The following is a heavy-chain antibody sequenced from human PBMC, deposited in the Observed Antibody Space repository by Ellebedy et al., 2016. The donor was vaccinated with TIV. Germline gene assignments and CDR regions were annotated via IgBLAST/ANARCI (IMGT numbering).Heavy chain of an antibody. CDR2: LYSGGYP. CDR3: ARDYIGAGYHSDSSGHYKVHYFDY. V-gene: IGHV3-53*01. D-gene: IGHD3-22*01. J-gene: IGHJ4*02. Sequence: GESLKISXAASGFTVSTNYMSWVRQAPGKGLEWVSVLYSGGYPNYADSGGGRFTISRDDSKNTVFLQMNSLRAEDTAVYYCARDYIGAGYHSDSSGHYKVHYFDYWGQGTLVTVSS. CDR1: GFTVSTNY.